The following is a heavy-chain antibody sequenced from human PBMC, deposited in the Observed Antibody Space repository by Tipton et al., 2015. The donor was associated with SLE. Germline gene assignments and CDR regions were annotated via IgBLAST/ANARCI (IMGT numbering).Heavy chain of an antibody. CDR1: GYSFSNDA. J-gene: IGHJ4*02. V-gene: IGHV3-23*03. D-gene: IGHD3-9*01. CDR2: IYSDGTT. Sequence: SLRLSCAVSGYSFSNDAMSWVRQTPGKGLDWVAVIYSDGTTHYAESVRGRFTISRDNSEKTVYLQMESLRPEDTAVYFCARRRYFDWLSIFDSWGQGTLVTVSS. CDR3: ARRRYFDWLSIFDS.